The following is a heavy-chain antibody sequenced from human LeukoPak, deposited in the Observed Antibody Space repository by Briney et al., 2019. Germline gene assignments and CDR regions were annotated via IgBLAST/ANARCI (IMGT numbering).Heavy chain of an antibody. J-gene: IGHJ4*02. CDR1: GFTFSSYG. CDR3: ARGRSSLFDY. D-gene: IGHD6-6*01. V-gene: IGHV3-21*01. CDR2: ISSSSSYI. Sequence: GGSLRLSCAASGFTFSSYGMNWVRQAPGKGLGWVSSISSSSSYIYYADSVKGRFTISRDNAKNSLYLQMNSLRAEDTAVYYCARGRSSLFDYWGQETLVTVSS.